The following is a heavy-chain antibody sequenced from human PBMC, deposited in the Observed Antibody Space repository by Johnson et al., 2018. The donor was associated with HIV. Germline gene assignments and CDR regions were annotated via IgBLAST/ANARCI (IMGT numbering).Heavy chain of an antibody. Sequence: VQLVESGGGLVQPGGSLRLSCAGSGISVSRNYMSWVRQAPGKGLEWVSLIYSGENTKYADSVKGRFTISRDSSKNSLYLQMNSLRAEDTAVYYCARDMMGNSDDAFDIWGQGTMVIVSS. CDR3: ARDMMGNSDDAFDI. D-gene: IGHD3-16*01. CDR2: IYSGENT. V-gene: IGHV3-66*01. J-gene: IGHJ3*02. CDR1: GISVSRNY.